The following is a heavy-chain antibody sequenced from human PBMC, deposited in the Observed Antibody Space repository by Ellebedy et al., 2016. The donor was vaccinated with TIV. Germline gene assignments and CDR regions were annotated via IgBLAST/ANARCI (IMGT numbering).Heavy chain of an antibody. J-gene: IGHJ6*02. CDR3: ARVNVVRQYGMDV. CDR2: LSGTSSFV. D-gene: IGHD3-10*02. V-gene: IGHV3-21*06. Sequence: PGGYLRLSCAASGFTFSSYTMTWVRQSPGKGLEWVSSLSGTSSFVYYVESVKGRFTISRDNAKNSVDLQMNFLRDEDTAVYYCARVNVVRQYGMDVWGPGTTVTVSS. CDR1: GFTFSSYT.